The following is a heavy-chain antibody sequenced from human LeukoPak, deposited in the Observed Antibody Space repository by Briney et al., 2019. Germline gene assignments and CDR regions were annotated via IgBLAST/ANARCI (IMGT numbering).Heavy chain of an antibody. D-gene: IGHD4-23*01. CDR3: ARDTPYGGNSH. J-gene: IGHJ4*02. CDR1: GLTFSDYY. CDR2: IGSSGRTI. Sequence: GGSLRLSCAASGLTFSDYYMSWIRQAPGKGLEWLSYIGSSGRTIYYADSVKGRFTISRDNAKNSLYLQMNSLRVEDTAVYYCARDTPYGGNSHWGQGTRVTVSS. V-gene: IGHV3-11*04.